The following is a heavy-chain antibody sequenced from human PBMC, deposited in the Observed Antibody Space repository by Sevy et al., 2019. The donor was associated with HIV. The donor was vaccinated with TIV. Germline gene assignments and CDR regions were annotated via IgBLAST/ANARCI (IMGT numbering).Heavy chain of an antibody. Sequence: GGSLRLSCAASGFTFSTYSMNWVRQAPGKGLEWVSSISSSSNYIYEADSLKGRFTISRDNAKNSRYLQMNSLRADDTAVYYCARDGARITMVQGVMAYYHGMDVWGQGTTVTVSS. D-gene: IGHD3-10*01. V-gene: IGHV3-21*01. CDR3: ARDGARITMVQGVMAYYHGMDV. CDR1: GFTFSTYS. CDR2: ISSSSNYI. J-gene: IGHJ6*02.